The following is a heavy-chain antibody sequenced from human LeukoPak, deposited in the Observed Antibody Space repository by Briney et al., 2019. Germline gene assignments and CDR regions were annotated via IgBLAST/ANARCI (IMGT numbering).Heavy chain of an antibody. CDR3: ARGDLGDYYYYYYMDV. CDR2: INTNTGNP. J-gene: IGHJ6*03. Sequence: ASVKVSCKASGYTFTTYALNWVRQAPGQGLEWMGWINTNTGNPTYAQSFTGRFVFSLDTSVSTAYLQISSLKAEDTAVYYCARGDLGDYYYYYYMDVWGKGTTVTVSS. D-gene: IGHD3-16*01. V-gene: IGHV7-4-1*02. CDR1: GYTFTTYA.